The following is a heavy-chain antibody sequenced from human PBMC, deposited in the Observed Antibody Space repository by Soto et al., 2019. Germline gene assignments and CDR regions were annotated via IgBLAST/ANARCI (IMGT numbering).Heavy chain of an antibody. Sequence: VQLVESGGGLVQPGGSLRLSCAASGFTFSSYSMNWVRQAPGKGLEWVSYISSSSSTIYYADSVKGRFTISRDNAKNSLYLQMHSPRAEDPAVYYCARGLRGWYVFTLLTGGVDYWGQGTLVTVSS. CDR1: GFTFSSYS. CDR3: ARGLRGWYVFTLLTGGVDY. V-gene: IGHV3-48*01. CDR2: ISSSSSTI. J-gene: IGHJ4*02. D-gene: IGHD6-19*01.